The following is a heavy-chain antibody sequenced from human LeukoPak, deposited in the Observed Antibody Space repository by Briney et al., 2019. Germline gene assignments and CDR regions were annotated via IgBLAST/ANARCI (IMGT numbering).Heavy chain of an antibody. CDR3: ARGLLDGYTHPAAFDT. J-gene: IGHJ3*02. CDR2: IYYSGST. V-gene: IGHV4-59*01. Sequence: PSETLSLTCTVSGGSISSYYWSWIRQPPGKGLKWIGYIYYSGSTNYNPSLKSRVTISVDTSKNQFSLKLSSVTAADTAVYYCARGLLDGYTHPAAFDTWGQGTMVTVSS. CDR1: GGSISSYY. D-gene: IGHD5-24*01.